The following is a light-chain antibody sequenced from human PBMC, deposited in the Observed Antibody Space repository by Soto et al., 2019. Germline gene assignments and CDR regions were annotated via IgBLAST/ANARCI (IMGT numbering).Light chain of an antibody. Sequence: QSVLTQPRSVSGSPGQSVTISCTGTSSDFGGYNYVSWYQHRPGKAXKLMXYXXXKRPSGVPDRFSGSKSGNTASLTISGLQAEDEADYYCCSYAGSYPFVFGTGTKVTVL. CDR2: XXX. CDR3: CSYAGSYPFV. CDR1: SSDFGGYNY. J-gene: IGLJ1*01. V-gene: IGLV2-11*01.